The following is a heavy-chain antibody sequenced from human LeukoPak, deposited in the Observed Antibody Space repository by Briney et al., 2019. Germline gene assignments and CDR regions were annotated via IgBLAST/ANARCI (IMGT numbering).Heavy chain of an antibody. J-gene: IGHJ4*02. D-gene: IGHD3-3*01. CDR3: ARNRHYDFWSGGFDY. Sequence: TASETLSLTCAVSGGSISSGGYSWSWIRQPPGKGLERIGYIYHSGSTYYNPSLKSRVTISVDRSKNQFSLKLSSVTAADTAVYYCARNRHYDFWSGGFDYWGQGTLVTVSS. CDR2: IYHSGST. CDR1: GGSISSGGYS. V-gene: IGHV4-30-2*01.